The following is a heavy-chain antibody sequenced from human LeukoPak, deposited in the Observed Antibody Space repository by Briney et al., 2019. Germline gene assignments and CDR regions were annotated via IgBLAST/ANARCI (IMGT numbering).Heavy chain of an antibody. J-gene: IGHJ5*02. D-gene: IGHD3-9*01. CDR3: ARGKRILTGYYRVVYWFDP. CDR2: IYYSGTT. CDR1: GGSFSSSDYY. Sequence: SETLSLTCTVSGGSFSSSDYYWGWIRQPPGKGLEWIGSIYYSGTTYYNPSLKGRVTISVDTSKKQFSLKLRSVTAADTAVYYCARGKRILTGYYRVVYWFDPWGQGTLVTVSS. V-gene: IGHV4-39*01.